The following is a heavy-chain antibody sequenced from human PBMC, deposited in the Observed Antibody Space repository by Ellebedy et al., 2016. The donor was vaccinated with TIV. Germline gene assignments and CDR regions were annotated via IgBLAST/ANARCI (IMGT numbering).Heavy chain of an antibody. Sequence: PGGSLRLSCTASGFTFSSYDMSWVRQAPGKGLEWVSAISGSDGSTYYADSVKGRFPISRDNSKNTLYLQMNSLRAEDTAVYYCASYVDTAMVFDYWGQGTLVTVSS. CDR1: GFTFSSYD. CDR3: ASYVDTAMVFDY. CDR2: ISGSDGST. D-gene: IGHD5-18*01. V-gene: IGHV3-23*01. J-gene: IGHJ4*02.